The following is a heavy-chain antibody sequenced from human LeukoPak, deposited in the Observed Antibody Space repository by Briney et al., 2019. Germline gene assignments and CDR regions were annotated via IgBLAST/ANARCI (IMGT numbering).Heavy chain of an antibody. V-gene: IGHV3-23*01. D-gene: IGHD6-19*01. J-gene: IGHJ4*02. CDR1: GFTFTTYA. CDR3: AKDLYTVPGACDF. CDR2: ISGKYETT. Sequence: GGSLILSCAASGFTFTTYAVSWVRQAPGKGLEWVSGISGKYETTYYADSVEGRFTISSDISKNTVYLEMKSLKVEDTAVYYCAKDLYTVPGACDFWGQGAPVTVSS.